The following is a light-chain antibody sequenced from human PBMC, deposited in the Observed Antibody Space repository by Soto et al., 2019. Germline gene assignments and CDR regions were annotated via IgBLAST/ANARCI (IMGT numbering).Light chain of an antibody. V-gene: IGLV2-14*01. CDR2: AVT. CDR3: SSFKGTNSFV. Sequence: QSALTQPASVSGSPGQSIAISCTGTSSDVGSYNSVSWYQQFPGKAPKLILYAVTNRPSGVSNRFSGSKSGNTASLTISGLQADDEANYYCSSFKGTNSFVFGTGTKLTVL. CDR1: SSDVGSYNS. J-gene: IGLJ1*01.